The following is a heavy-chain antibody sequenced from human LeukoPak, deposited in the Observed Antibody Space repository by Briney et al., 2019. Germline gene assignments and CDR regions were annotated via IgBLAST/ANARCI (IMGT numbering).Heavy chain of an antibody. CDR2: IYYSGST. V-gene: IGHV4-59*01. Sequence: PLETLSLTCTVSGGSISSYYWSWIRQPAGKGLEWIGYIYYSGSTNYNPSLKSRVTISVDTSKNQFSLKLSSVTAADTAVYYCARDRSLFWFDPWGQGTLVTVSS. CDR1: GGSISSYY. D-gene: IGHD1-26*01. CDR3: ARDRSLFWFDP. J-gene: IGHJ5*02.